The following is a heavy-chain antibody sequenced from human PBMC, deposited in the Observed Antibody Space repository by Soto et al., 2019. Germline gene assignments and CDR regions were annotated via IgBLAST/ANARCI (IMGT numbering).Heavy chain of an antibody. CDR2: ISYDGSNK. D-gene: IGHD6-19*01. Sequence: GGSLRLSCAASGFTFSSYAMHWVRQAPGKGLGWVAVISYDGSNKYYADSVKGRFTISRDSAKNTLYLQMNSLRAEDTAVYYCARDRGWSLFDYWGQGTLVTVSS. CDR3: ARDRGWSLFDY. V-gene: IGHV3-30-3*01. J-gene: IGHJ4*02. CDR1: GFTFSSYA.